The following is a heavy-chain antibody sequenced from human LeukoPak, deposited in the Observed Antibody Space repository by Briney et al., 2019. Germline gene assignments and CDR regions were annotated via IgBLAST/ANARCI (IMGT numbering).Heavy chain of an antibody. CDR1: GFTFSSFS. CDR2: INTNGSST. D-gene: IGHD2-15*01. Sequence: GGSLRLSCAASGFTFSSFSMHWVRQAPGKGLVWVSRINTNGSSTNYADSVKGRFTISRDNAKTTLFLQMNSLRADATAVYYCERGLGYCSGGACSVWGQGTLVTVSS. CDR3: ERGLGYCSGGACSV. V-gene: IGHV3-74*01. J-gene: IGHJ4*02.